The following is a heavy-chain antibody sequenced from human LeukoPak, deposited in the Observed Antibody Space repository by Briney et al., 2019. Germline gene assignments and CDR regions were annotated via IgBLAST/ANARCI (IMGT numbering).Heavy chain of an antibody. J-gene: IGHJ3*02. Sequence: SETLSLTCTVSGGSISRGDYYWSWIRQPPGKGLEWIGYIYYSGSTYYNPSLKSRVTISVDTSKNQFSLKLSSVTAADTAVYYCARGEMATIGAFDIWGQGTMVTVSS. CDR1: GGSISRGDYY. D-gene: IGHD5-24*01. CDR3: ARGEMATIGAFDI. V-gene: IGHV4-30-4*01. CDR2: IYYSGST.